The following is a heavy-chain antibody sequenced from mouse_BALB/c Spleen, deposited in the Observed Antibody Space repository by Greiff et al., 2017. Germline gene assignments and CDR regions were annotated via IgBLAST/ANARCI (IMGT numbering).Heavy chain of an antibody. Sequence: QVQLKQSGPELVKPGASVRISCKASGYTFTSYYIHWVKQRPGQGLEWIGWIYPGNVNTKYNEKFKGKATMTADKSSSTAYMQLSSLTSEDSAVYYCARGDGKGDDAMDYWGQGTSVTVSS. V-gene: IGHV1S56*01. J-gene: IGHJ4*01. D-gene: IGHD2-1*01. CDR2: IYPGNVNT. CDR3: ARGDGKGDDAMDY. CDR1: GYTFTSYY.